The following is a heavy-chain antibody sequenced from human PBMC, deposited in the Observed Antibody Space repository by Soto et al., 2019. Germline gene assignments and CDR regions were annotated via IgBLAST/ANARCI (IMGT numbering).Heavy chain of an antibody. V-gene: IGHV3-7*05. CDR2: IRGDGSEN. D-gene: IGHD6-19*01. CDR3: ARCVGAVPGSN. CDR1: GFTFSDYW. Sequence: ESGGGLVQPGGSLRLSCAASGFTFSDYWMSWVRQAPGKGPEWVANIRGDGSENYYADSVKGRFTISRDNAKSTLFLQMNSLRDEDTAVYYCARCVGAVPGSNWGQGTLVTVSP. J-gene: IGHJ4*02.